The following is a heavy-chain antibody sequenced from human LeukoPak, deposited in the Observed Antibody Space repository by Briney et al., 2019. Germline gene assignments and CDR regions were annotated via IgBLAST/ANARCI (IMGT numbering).Heavy chain of an antibody. Sequence: GGSLRLSCAASGFTFDDYAMHWVRQAPGKGLEWVSGISWNSGSIGYADSVKGRFTISRDNAKNTLYLQMNSLRAEDTAVYYCARGAMTSPDYWGQGTLVTVSS. D-gene: IGHD2-21*02. CDR1: GFTFDDYA. J-gene: IGHJ4*02. CDR2: ISWNSGSI. CDR3: ARGAMTSPDY. V-gene: IGHV3-9*01.